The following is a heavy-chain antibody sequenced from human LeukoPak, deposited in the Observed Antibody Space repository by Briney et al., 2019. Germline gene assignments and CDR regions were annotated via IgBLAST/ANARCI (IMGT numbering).Heavy chain of an antibody. D-gene: IGHD6-13*01. CDR2: FDPEDGET. V-gene: IGHV1-24*01. Sequence: ASVTVSCKVSGYTLTELSMHWVRQAPGKGLEWMGGFDPEDGETTYAQKFQGRVTMTEDTSTDTAYMELSSLRSEDTAVYYCATRIAAPLPAFDIWGQGTMVTVSS. CDR3: ATRIAAPLPAFDI. CDR1: GYTLTELS. J-gene: IGHJ3*02.